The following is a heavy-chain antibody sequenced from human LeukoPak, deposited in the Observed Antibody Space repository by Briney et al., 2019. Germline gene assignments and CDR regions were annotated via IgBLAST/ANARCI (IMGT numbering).Heavy chain of an antibody. V-gene: IGHV3-23*01. CDR2: ISGSGGST. CDR1: GFTFSSYA. Sequence: GGSLRLSCAASGFTFSSYAMSWVRQAPGKGLEWVSAISGSGGSTYYADSVKGRFTISRDNSKNALYLQMNSLRAEDTAVYYCARDSAASHFDYWGQGTLVTVSS. D-gene: IGHD6-25*01. J-gene: IGHJ4*02. CDR3: ARDSAASHFDY.